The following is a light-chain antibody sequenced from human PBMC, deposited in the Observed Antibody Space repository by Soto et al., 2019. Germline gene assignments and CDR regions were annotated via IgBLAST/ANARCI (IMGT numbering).Light chain of an antibody. Sequence: DIQMTQSPSSLSASVGDRVTITCRASQGIRNLLNWYQQKPGKAPKLLMSAASRLQSGVPSRFSGSGSGTDFTLTVSGLEAEDFGTYYCQQTYTIPLTFGPGTKVDFK. CDR2: AAS. CDR1: QGIRNL. CDR3: QQTYTIPLT. J-gene: IGKJ3*01. V-gene: IGKV1-39*01.